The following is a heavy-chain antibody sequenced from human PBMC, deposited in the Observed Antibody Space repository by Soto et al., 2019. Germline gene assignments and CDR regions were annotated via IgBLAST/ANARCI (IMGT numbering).Heavy chain of an antibody. CDR1: GYSFAGYW. V-gene: IGHV5-10-1*01. Sequence: PGASLKISCKGSGYSFAGYWITWVRQKPGKGLEWMGRIDPIDSQTYYSPSFRGHVTISVTKSITTVFLQWSSLRASDTAMYYYSSPIYDSGTGPNFQYCIDSWGQGTPVTVSS. J-gene: IGHJ4*02. D-gene: IGHD6-13*01. CDR3: SSPIYDSGTGPNFQYCIDS. CDR2: IDPIDSQT.